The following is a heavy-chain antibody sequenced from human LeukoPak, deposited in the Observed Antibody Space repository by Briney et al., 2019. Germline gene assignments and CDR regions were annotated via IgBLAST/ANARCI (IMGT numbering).Heavy chain of an antibody. V-gene: IGHV4-34*01. CDR1: GGSFIGYY. CDR2: INHSGST. J-gene: IGHJ4*02. D-gene: IGHD5-12*01. CDR3: ARGLGGYAKKALSPD. Sequence: SETLSLTCAVYGGSFIGYYWSWIRQPPGKGLEWIGEINHSGSTNYNPSLKSRVTISVDTSKNQFSLKLSSVTAADTAVYNCARGLGGYAKKALSPDWGQGTLVTVSS.